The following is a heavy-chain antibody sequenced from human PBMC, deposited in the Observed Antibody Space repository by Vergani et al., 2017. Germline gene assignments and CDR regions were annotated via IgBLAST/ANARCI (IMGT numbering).Heavy chain of an antibody. Sequence: QVQLVQSGAEVKKPGASVKVSCKAFGYTFTGYYMHWVRQAPGQGLEWMGWINPNSGGTNYAQKFQGRVTMTRDTSISTAYMELSRLRSDDTAVYYCARGEYSWNYAWYFDLWGRGTLVTVSS. CDR1: GYTFTGYY. V-gene: IGHV1-2*02. CDR2: INPNSGGT. CDR3: ARGEYSWNYAWYFDL. J-gene: IGHJ2*01. D-gene: IGHD1-7*01.